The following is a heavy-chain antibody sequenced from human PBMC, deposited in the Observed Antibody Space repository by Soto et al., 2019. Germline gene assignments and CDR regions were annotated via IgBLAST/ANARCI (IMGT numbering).Heavy chain of an antibody. J-gene: IGHJ5*02. CDR1: GFTFSSYA. CDR3: ARPLNPGIAAAGTGFDP. V-gene: IGHV3-30-3*01. D-gene: IGHD6-13*01. Sequence: GGSLRLSCAASGFTFSSYAMHWVRQAPGKGLEWVAVISYDGSNKYYADSVKGRFTISRDNSKNTLYLQMNSLRAEDTAVYYCARPLNPGIAAAGTGFDPWGQGTLVTVSS. CDR2: ISYDGSNK.